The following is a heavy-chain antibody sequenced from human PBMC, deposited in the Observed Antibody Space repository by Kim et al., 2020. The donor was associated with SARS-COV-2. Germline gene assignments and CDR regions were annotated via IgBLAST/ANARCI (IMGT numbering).Heavy chain of an antibody. CDR2: YKGNT. J-gene: IGHJ6*02. D-gene: IGHD4-17*01. V-gene: IGHV1-18*01. CDR3: AVRNMDV. Sequence: YKGNTNYAQKLQGRVTMTTATATSTAYMELRSLRSDDTAVYYCAVRNMDVWGQGTTVTVSS.